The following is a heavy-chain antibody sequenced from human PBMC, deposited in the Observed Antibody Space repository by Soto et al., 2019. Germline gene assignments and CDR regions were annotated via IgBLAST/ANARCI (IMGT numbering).Heavy chain of an antibody. V-gene: IGHV4-30-4*01. Sequence: SETLSLTCTVSGDSISSADYYWSWIRQTPGKGLEWIGHIFYSGTTYYNPSLKSRLTISVDTSKNHFSLRLTSVTAADTAVYYCARDLWVEPELYYYGMDVWGQGTTGTVS. D-gene: IGHD1-1*01. J-gene: IGHJ6*02. CDR3: ARDLWVEPELYYYGMDV. CDR1: GDSISSADYY. CDR2: IFYSGTT.